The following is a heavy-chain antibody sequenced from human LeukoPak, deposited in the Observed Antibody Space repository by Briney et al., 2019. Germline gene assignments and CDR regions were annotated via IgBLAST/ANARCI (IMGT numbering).Heavy chain of an antibody. V-gene: IGHV5-51*01. CDR3: ARTNYYETSGWAAGLSPFDL. Sequence: GESLKISCKASGSPFTSYWFAWVRQLPGKGLEWMGVIFPGDSANSYSPSLQGQVTISADKSISTTFLQWSSLEASDTAMYYCARTNYYETSGWAAGLSPFDLWGRGTMVTVSS. J-gene: IGHJ3*01. D-gene: IGHD3-22*01. CDR2: IFPGDSAN. CDR1: GSPFTSYW.